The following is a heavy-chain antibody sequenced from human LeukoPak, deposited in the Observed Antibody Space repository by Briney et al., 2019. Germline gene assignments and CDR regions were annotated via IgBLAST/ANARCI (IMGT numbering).Heavy chain of an antibody. CDR2: ISWNSGSI. CDR3: AKEARDVGALGEFFRH. CDR1: GFTFDDYA. V-gene: IGHV3-9*01. Sequence: GGSLRLSCAASGFTFDDYAMHWVRQAPGKGLEWVSGISWNSGSIGYADSVKGRFTISRDNAKNSLYLQMNSLRAEDTAVYYCAKEARDVGALGEFFRHWGQGTLVIVSS. J-gene: IGHJ1*01. D-gene: IGHD1-26*01.